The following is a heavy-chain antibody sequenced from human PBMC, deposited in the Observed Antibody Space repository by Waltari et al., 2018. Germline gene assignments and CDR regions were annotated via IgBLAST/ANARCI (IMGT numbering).Heavy chain of an antibody. CDR3: ATDLGSSCDY. Sequence: QVQLVQSGAEVPQPGSSLKVPCTFSLYTHPASSMHWVRQEPGKGVEGMGGVDTENGETIYAQKFQGRVTMTEDTSTDTAYMELSSLRSEDTAVYYCATDLGSSCDYWGQGTLVTVSS. J-gene: IGHJ4*02. CDR1: LYTHPASS. D-gene: IGHD2-2*01. CDR2: VDTENGET. V-gene: IGHV1-24*01.